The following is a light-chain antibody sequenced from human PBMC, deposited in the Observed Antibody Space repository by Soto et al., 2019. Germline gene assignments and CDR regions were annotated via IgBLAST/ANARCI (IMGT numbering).Light chain of an antibody. CDR1: QSISSW. CDR2: AAF. Sequence: DIQMTQSPSTLSASVGDRVTITCRASQSISSWLAWYQQKPGKAPKLLIHAAFTLENGVTPRFSGSGSGTEFTLTINSLQPDDFATYYCHQYNSYPQTFGQGTKLEIK. V-gene: IGKV1-5*01. CDR3: HQYNSYPQT. J-gene: IGKJ2*01.